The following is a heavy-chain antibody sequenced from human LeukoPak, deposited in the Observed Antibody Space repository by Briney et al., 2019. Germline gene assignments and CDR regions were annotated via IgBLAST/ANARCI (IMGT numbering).Heavy chain of an antibody. V-gene: IGHV4-34*01. J-gene: IGHJ1*01. D-gene: IGHD2-21*02. Sequence: SETLSLTCAVYGLSFGGYYLSWIRQPPGKGLEWVGEINHSGSTNYNPSLKNRVTISVDTSKNHFSLKLSSVTAAETAVYYCARVYCGGDCSTFQYWGQGTLVTVSS. CDR1: GLSFGGYY. CDR3: ARVYCGGDCSTFQY. CDR2: INHSGST.